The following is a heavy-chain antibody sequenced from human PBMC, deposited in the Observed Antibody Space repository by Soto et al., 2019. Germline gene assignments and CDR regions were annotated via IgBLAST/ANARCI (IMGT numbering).Heavy chain of an antibody. D-gene: IGHD2-2*01. Sequence: PGGSLRLSCAASGFTFRSYSMNWVRQAPGKGLEWVSYISSSNRTINYADSVKGRFIISRDNAKNSLYLQMTSLRDEDTAVYYCARVPSRALDYWGQGTLVTVSS. CDR3: ARVPSRALDY. CDR1: GFTFRSYS. CDR2: ISSSNRTI. J-gene: IGHJ4*02. V-gene: IGHV3-48*02.